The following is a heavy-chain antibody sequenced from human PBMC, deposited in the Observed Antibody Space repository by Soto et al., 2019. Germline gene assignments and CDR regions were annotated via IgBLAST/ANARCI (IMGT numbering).Heavy chain of an antibody. D-gene: IGHD2-2*01. Sequence: QVQLVQSGAEVKKPGSSVKVSCKASGGTFSSYAISWVRQAPGQGLEWMGGIIPILGTANYAQKFQGRVTIHAHATTREAYMELSSLRSEHTAVYYCAIEMRGGQYRISTRCLDNYYYGMDVWGQGTTVTVSS. CDR1: GGTFSSYA. CDR2: IIPILGTA. J-gene: IGHJ6*02. V-gene: IGHV1-69*11. CDR3: AIEMRGGQYRISTRCLDNYYYGMDV.